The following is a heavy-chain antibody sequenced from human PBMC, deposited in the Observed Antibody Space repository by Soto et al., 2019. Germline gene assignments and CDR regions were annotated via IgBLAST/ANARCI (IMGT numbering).Heavy chain of an antibody. CDR2: IIPIFGTA. V-gene: IGHV1-69*13. CDR1: VGTFSSYA. CDR3: ARVNTVGATPYYYYGMDV. D-gene: IGHD1-26*01. J-gene: IGHJ6*02. Sequence: SVKVSCKASVGTFSSYAISWVRQAPGQGLEWMGGIIPIFGTANYAQKFQGRVTITADESTSTAYMELSSLRSEDTAVYYCARVNTVGATPYYYYGMDVWGQGTTVTVPS.